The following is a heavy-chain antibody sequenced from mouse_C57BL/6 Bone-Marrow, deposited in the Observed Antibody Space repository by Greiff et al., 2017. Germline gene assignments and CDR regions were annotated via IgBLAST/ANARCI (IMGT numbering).Heavy chain of an antibody. CDR1: GYTFTTYP. V-gene: IGHV1-47*01. CDR3: ARADDGFGLAY. CDR2: FHPYNDDT. D-gene: IGHD2-3*01. Sequence: VQLLQSGAELVKPGASVKMSCKASGYTFTTYPIEWMKQNHGKSLEWIGNFHPYNDDTKYTEKFKGKATLTVDTSSSTVYLELSRLTSDDSAVYDCARADDGFGLAYWGQGTLVTVSA. J-gene: IGHJ3*01.